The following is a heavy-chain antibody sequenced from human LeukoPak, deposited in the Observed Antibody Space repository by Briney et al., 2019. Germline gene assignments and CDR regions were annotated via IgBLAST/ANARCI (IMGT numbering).Heavy chain of an antibody. CDR1: GGTFSSYA. CDR2: IIPIFGTA. Sequence: ASVKVSCKASGGTFSSYAISWVRQAPGQGLEWMVGIIPIFGTANYAQKFQGRVTITADESTSTAYMELSSLRSEDTAVYYCARVHSSSWYWYFDLWGRGTLVTVSS. V-gene: IGHV1-69*13. CDR3: ARVHSSSWYWYFDL. J-gene: IGHJ2*01. D-gene: IGHD6-13*01.